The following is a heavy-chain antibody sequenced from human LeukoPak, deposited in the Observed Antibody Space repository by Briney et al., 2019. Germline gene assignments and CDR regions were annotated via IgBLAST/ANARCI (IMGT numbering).Heavy chain of an antibody. J-gene: IGHJ4*02. Sequence: SETLSLTCSVSGGSVTSYDWSWIRRPPGKGLEWIGYIYYSGSTNYNPSLKSRVTISVDTSKNQFSLKLSSVTAADTAVYYCARVLFYSSGNKSNRVDYWGQGTLVTVSS. V-gene: IGHV4-59*02. CDR3: ARVLFYSSGNKSNRVDY. CDR2: IYYSGST. D-gene: IGHD6-19*01. CDR1: GGSVTSYD.